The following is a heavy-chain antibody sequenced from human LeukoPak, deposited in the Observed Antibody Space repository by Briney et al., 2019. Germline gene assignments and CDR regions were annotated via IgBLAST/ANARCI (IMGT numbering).Heavy chain of an antibody. D-gene: IGHD3-10*01. J-gene: IGHJ4*02. CDR1: GYTFTGYY. CDR2: INPSGGST. Sequence: ASVKVSCKASGYTFTGYYMHWVRQAPGQGLEWMGIINPSGGSTSYAQKFQGRVTMTRDTSTSTVYMELSSLRSEDTAVYYCAAGGMVRGVIGTRDIDYWGQGTLVTVSS. V-gene: IGHV1-46*01. CDR3: AAGGMVRGVIGTRDIDY.